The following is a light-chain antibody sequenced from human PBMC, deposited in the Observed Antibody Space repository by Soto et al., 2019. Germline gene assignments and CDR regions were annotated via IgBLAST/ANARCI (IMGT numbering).Light chain of an antibody. Sequence: EIVLTQSPGTLSLSPGERATLSCRASQSVSSSYLAWYQQKPGQAPRLLIYGASSRATGIPDRFSGSGSGTHFTLTISRLEPEDFAVYYCQQYGSSPRRTFGQGTKLEIK. CDR3: QQYGSSPRRT. V-gene: IGKV3-20*01. CDR1: QSVSSSY. J-gene: IGKJ2*01. CDR2: GAS.